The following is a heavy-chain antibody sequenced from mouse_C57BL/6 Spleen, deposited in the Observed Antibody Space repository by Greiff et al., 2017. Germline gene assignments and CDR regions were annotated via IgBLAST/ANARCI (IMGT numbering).Heavy chain of an antibody. D-gene: IGHD1-1*01. V-gene: IGHV1-18*01. CDR1: GYTFTDYN. J-gene: IGHJ4*01. Sequence: VQLQQSGPELVKPGASVKIPCKASGYTFTDYNMDWVKQSHGKSLEWIGDINPNNGGTIYNQKFKGKATLTVDKSSSTAYMELRSLTSEDTAVYYCARRATVVATEAMDYWGQGTSVTVSS. CDR3: ARRATVVATEAMDY. CDR2: INPNNGGT.